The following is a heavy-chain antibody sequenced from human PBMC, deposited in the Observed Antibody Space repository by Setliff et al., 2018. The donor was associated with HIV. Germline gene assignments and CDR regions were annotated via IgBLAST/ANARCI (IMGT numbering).Heavy chain of an antibody. D-gene: IGHD6-13*01. V-gene: IGHV3-11*01. Sequence: GGSLRLSCAASGFTLKYAWISWVRQAPGKGLEWVSYISSSGTTIYYAESVKGRFTISRDNSKNTLYLQMHSLRAEDTAVYYCAKDHATSSWFTALLDYWGQGALVTVSS. J-gene: IGHJ4*02. CDR2: ISSSGTTI. CDR3: AKDHATSSWFTALLDY. CDR1: GFTLKYAW.